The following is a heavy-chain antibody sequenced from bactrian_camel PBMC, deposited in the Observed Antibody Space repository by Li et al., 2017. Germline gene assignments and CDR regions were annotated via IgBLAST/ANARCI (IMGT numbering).Heavy chain of an antibody. J-gene: IGHJ4*01. CDR1: NYWPSSRKC. V-gene: IGHV3S54*01. Sequence: HVQLVESGGGSVQVGGSLRISCKWNYWPSSRKCLAWFCQFPGKEREGVAAITDDGTRTLYVDSVKGRFTINRDIVESTLYLRMNRLTAEDSAMYYCASGPSCRTIVARQFDVWGQGTQVTVS. CDR2: ITDDGTRT. CDR3: ASGPSCRTIVARQFDV.